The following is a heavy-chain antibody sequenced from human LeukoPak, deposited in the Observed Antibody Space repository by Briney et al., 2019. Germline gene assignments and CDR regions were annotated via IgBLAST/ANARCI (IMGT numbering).Heavy chain of an antibody. Sequence: GGSLRLSCAASGFTFSSYVMSWVRQAPGKGLEWVSAISGSGGSTYYADSVKGRFTISRDNSKNTLYLQMNSLRAEDTAVYYCAKDPLGGTHGWAFDYWGQGTLVTVSS. CDR2: ISGSGGST. D-gene: IGHD1-26*01. J-gene: IGHJ4*02. CDR1: GFTFSSYV. V-gene: IGHV3-23*01. CDR3: AKDPLGGTHGWAFDY.